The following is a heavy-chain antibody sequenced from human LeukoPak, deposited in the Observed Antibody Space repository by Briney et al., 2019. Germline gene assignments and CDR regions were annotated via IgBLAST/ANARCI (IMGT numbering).Heavy chain of an antibody. V-gene: IGHV3-74*01. Sequence: GGSLRLSCAASGFTFSSYWMHWVRQAPGKGLVWVSRIDTDGSITSYADSVKGRFTISRDNAKNTLYLQMNSLRAEDTAIYYCSKDHTGPHDYWGQGTLVTVSS. D-gene: IGHD3-10*01. CDR3: SKDHTGPHDY. CDR1: GFTFSSYW. CDR2: IDTDGSIT. J-gene: IGHJ4*02.